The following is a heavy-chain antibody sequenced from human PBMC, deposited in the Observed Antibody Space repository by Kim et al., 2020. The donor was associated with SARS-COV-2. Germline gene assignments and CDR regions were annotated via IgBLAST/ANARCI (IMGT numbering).Heavy chain of an antibody. Sequence: ASVKVSCKVSGYTLTELSMHWVRQAPGKGLEWMGGFDPEDGETIYAQKFQGRVTMTEDTSTDTAYMELSSLRSEDTAVYYCATGAAAGKSNLFDPWGQGTLVTVSS. CDR1: GYTLTELS. CDR3: ATGAAAGKSNLFDP. CDR2: FDPEDGET. D-gene: IGHD6-13*01. V-gene: IGHV1-24*01. J-gene: IGHJ5*02.